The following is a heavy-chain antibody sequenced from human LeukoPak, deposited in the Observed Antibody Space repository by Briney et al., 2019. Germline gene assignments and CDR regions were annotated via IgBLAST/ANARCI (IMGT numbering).Heavy chain of an antibody. D-gene: IGHD3-10*01. V-gene: IGHV4-59*12. CDR1: GGSISSYY. CDR3: ASLGGLGSWNFGY. J-gene: IGHJ4*02. Sequence: PSETLSLTCTVSGGSISSYYWSWIRQPAGKGLEWIGYIYYSGSTNYNPSLKSRVTISLDTSKNQFSLKLSSVTAADTAVYYCASLGGLGSWNFGYWGQGTLVTVPS. CDR2: IYYSGST.